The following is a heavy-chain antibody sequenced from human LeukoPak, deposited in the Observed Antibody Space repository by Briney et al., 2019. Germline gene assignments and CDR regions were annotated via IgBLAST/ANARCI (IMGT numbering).Heavy chain of an antibody. CDR1: GFTFSSYG. Sequence: GGSLRLSSAASGFTFSSYGMGWVRQAPGKGLEWVSLISGTAFSTYYADSVRGRFTISRDNSKNTVNLQMNSLRAEDTAVYYCAKDTGSGYDYFSYYFDYWGQGTLVTVSS. V-gene: IGHV3-23*01. CDR2: ISGTAFST. D-gene: IGHD5-12*01. J-gene: IGHJ4*02. CDR3: AKDTGSGYDYFSYYFDY.